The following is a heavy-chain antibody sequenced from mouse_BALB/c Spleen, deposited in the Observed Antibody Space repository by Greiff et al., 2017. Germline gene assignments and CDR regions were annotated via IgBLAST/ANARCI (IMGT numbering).Heavy chain of an antibody. Sequence: EVQLQESGGGLVQPKGSLKLSCAASGFTFNTYAMNWVRQAPGKGLEWVARIRSKSNNYATYYADSVKDRFTISRDDSQSMLYLQMNNLKTEDTAMYYCVSPYYYGSRYFDVWGAGTTVTVSS. V-gene: IGHV10-1*02. D-gene: IGHD1-1*01. J-gene: IGHJ1*01. CDR3: VSPYYYGSRYFDV. CDR1: GFTFNTYA. CDR2: IRSKSNNYAT.